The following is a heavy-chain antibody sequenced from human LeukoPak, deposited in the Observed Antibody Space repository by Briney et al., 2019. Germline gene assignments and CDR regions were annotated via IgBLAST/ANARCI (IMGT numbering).Heavy chain of an antibody. Sequence: GGSLRLSCAASRFTFSSYWMHWVRQAPGKGLVWVSRINSDGSSTSYADSVKGRFTISRDNAKNTLYLQMNSLRAEDTAVYYCARATLYYYDSSGYIDYWGQGTLVTVSS. CDR2: INSDGSST. CDR3: ARATLYYYDSSGYIDY. J-gene: IGHJ4*02. D-gene: IGHD3-22*01. V-gene: IGHV3-74*01. CDR1: RFTFSSYW.